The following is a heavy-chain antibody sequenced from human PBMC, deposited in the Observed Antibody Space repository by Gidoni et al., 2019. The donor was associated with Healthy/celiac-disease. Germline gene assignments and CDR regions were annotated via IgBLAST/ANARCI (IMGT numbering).Heavy chain of an antibody. J-gene: IGHJ4*02. CDR2: INPNSGGT. V-gene: IGHV1-2*02. CDR3: ARTSSMVRGVIREIDY. CDR1: GYTFTGYY. D-gene: IGHD3-10*01. Sequence: QVQLVQSGAEVKKPGASVKVSCKASGYTFTGYYMHWVRQAPGQGLEWMGWINPNSGGTNYAQKFQGRVTMTRDTSISTAYMELSRLRSDDTAVYYCARTSSMVRGVIREIDYWGQGTLVTVSS.